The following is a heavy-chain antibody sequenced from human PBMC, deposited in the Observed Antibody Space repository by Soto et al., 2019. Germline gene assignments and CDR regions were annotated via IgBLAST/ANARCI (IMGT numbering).Heavy chain of an antibody. V-gene: IGHV1-69*06. CDR2: IIPIFGTA. D-gene: IGHD5-18*01. CDR1: GGTFSSYA. CDR3: ARVSVDTAMENPYYYYYGMDV. J-gene: IGHJ6*02. Sequence: ASVKVSCKASGGTFSSYAISWVRQAPGQGLEWMGGIIPIFGTANYAQKFQGRVTITADKSTSTAYMELSSLRSEDTAVYYCARVSVDTAMENPYYYYYGMDVWGQGTTVTVSS.